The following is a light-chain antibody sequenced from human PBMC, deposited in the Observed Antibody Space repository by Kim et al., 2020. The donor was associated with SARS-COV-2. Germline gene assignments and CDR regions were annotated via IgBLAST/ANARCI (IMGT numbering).Light chain of an antibody. V-gene: IGKV1-33*01. CDR2: DAS. J-gene: IGKJ1*01. Sequence: DIQMTQSPSSLSASVGDRVTIACQASQDISNCLAWYQQKPGKPPKLLIYDASIVETGVPSRFSGSGSGTDFSFTVSSLQPEDFATYYCEQYAKVMWTFGQGTRVEIK. CDR3: EQYAKVMWT. CDR1: QDISNC.